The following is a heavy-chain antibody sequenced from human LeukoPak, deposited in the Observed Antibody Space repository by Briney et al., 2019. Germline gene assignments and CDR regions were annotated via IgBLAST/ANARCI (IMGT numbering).Heavy chain of an antibody. CDR1: GFSFSDYG. CDR2: ISYDGSNK. V-gene: IGHV3-30*03. CDR3: ARRTFPNDAFDV. Sequence: GRSLRLSCAASGFSFSDYGMHWVRQAPGKGLEWVAVISYDGSNKYYADSVKGRFTISRDNSKNTLYLQMNSLRAEDTAVYYCARRTFPNDAFDVWGQGTVVTVSS. D-gene: IGHD1-7*01. J-gene: IGHJ3*01.